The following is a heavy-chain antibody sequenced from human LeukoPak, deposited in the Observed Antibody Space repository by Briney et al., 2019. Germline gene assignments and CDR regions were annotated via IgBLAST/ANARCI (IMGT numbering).Heavy chain of an antibody. D-gene: IGHD3-10*01. Sequence: SGTLSLTCAVSGGSISSSNWWSWVRQPPGKGLEWIGEIYHSGSTNYNPSLKSRVTISVDKSKNQFSLKLSSVTAADTAVYYCARADGSGYYYYGMDVWGQGTTVTVSS. CDR3: ARADGSGYYYYGMDV. V-gene: IGHV4-4*02. CDR1: GGSISSSNW. J-gene: IGHJ6*02. CDR2: IYHSGST.